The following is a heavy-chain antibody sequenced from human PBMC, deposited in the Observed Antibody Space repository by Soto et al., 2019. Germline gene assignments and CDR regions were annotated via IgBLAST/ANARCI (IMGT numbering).Heavy chain of an antibody. CDR2: ISGSGGST. J-gene: IGHJ5*02. D-gene: IGHD3-22*01. V-gene: IGHV3-23*01. CDR3: AKGRHYYDSTRFSVGSWFDP. CDR1: GFTFSSYA. Sequence: EVQLLESGGGLVQPGGSLRLSCAASGFTFSSYAMSWVRQDPGKGLELVSAISGSGGSTYYADSVKGRFTISRDNSKNTLYLQMNSLRAEDTAVYYCAKGRHYYDSTRFSVGSWFDPWGQGTLVTFSS.